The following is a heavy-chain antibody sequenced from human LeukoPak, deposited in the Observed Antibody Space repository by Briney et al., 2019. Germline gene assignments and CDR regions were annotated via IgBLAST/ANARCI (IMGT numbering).Heavy chain of an antibody. V-gene: IGHV3-7*01. Sequence: PAGSLRLSCAASGFSFTNYWMSWVRQAPGKGLEWVANVKEDGTTKQYVDSVKGRFTISRDNAKNSLYLQMDSLRAEDTAVYYCVSQEVVPHWGQGTLVSVSS. CDR1: GFSFTNYW. D-gene: IGHD2-15*01. CDR2: VKEDGTTK. J-gene: IGHJ4*02. CDR3: VSQEVVPH.